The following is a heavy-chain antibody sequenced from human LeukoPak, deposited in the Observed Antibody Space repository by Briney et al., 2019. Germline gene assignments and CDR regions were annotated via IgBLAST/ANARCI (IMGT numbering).Heavy chain of an antibody. J-gene: IGHJ4*02. CDR1: GGTFSSYA. V-gene: IGHV1-69*05. CDR2: IIPIFGTA. CDR3: ARTYGDNSFNY. D-gene: IGHD4-23*01. Sequence: GSSVKVSCKASGGTFSSYAISWVRQAPGQGLEWMGRIIPIFGTANYAQEFQGRVTITTDESTSTAYMELGSLRSEDTAVYYCARTYGDNSFNYWGQGTLVTVSS.